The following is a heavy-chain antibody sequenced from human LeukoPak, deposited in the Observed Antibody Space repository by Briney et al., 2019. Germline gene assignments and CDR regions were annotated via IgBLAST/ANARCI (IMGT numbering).Heavy chain of an antibody. CDR1: GFTFSSYA. CDR2: ISRSGGST. D-gene: IGHD3-9*01. CDR3: AKDLYDILTGYYPFDY. Sequence: GGSLRLSCAASGFTFSSYAMSWVRQAPGKGLEWVSAISRSGGSTYYADSVKGRFTISRDNSKNTLYLQMNSLRAEDTAVYYCAKDLYDILTGYYPFDYWGQGTLVTVSS. J-gene: IGHJ4*02. V-gene: IGHV3-23*01.